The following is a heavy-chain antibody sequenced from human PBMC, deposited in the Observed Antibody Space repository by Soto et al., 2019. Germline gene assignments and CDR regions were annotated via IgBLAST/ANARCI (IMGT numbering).Heavy chain of an antibody. J-gene: IGHJ4*02. V-gene: IGHV3-15*07. D-gene: IGHD6-19*01. CDR2: IKSKADGGTT. CDR3: TADTLGWTFFDY. Sequence: GGSLRLSCAASGFIFSNAWMNWVRQAPGKGLEWVGRIKSKADGGTTDYAAPVKGRFTISRDDSKNTLYLQMNSLKTEDTAVYYCTADTLGWTFFDYWGQGTLVTVSS. CDR1: GFIFSNAW.